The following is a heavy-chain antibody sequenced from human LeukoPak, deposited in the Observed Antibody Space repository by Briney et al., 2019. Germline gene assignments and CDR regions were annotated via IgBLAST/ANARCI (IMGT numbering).Heavy chain of an antibody. CDR2: ISIGGSTI. D-gene: IGHD2-15*01. Sequence: GGSLRLSXVASGFTFSNSEMNWVRQAPGRGLEWVSYISIGGSTIYYADSVKGRFTISRDNAKNSLYLQMNSLRVGDTAVYYCARSAGGYSRDYWGQGTLVTVSS. CDR3: ARSAGGYSRDY. CDR1: GFTFSNSE. J-gene: IGHJ4*02. V-gene: IGHV3-48*03.